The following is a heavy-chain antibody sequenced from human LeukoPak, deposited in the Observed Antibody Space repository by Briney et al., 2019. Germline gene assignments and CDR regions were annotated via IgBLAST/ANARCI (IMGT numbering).Heavy chain of an antibody. CDR2: INPNSGDT. J-gene: IGHJ6*02. D-gene: IGHD3-10*01. CDR3: ARAGCGSGSHCADYYSGWDP. CDR1: GYTFPGYY. Sequence: GASVKVSCKVSGYTFPGYYMHWLRQAPGQGLEWMGWINPNSGDTKYAQKFQGRVTMTRDTSISTAYMEVSRLTADDTAIYYCARAGCGSGSHCADYYSGWDPWGQGTTVTVSS. V-gene: IGHV1-2*02.